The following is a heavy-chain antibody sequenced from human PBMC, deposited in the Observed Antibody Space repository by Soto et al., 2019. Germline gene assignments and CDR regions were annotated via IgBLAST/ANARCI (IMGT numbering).Heavy chain of an antibody. Sequence: QVQLQESGPGLVKPSQTLSLTCTVSGGSISSGDYYWSWIRQPPGKGLEWIGYIYYSGSTYYNPSLKSRVXXSXDXXKNQFSLKLSSVTAADTAVYYCARNYGGATNWFDPWGQGTLVTVSS. CDR1: GGSISSGDYY. V-gene: IGHV4-30-4*01. J-gene: IGHJ5*02. CDR2: IYYSGST. CDR3: ARNYGGATNWFDP. D-gene: IGHD2-15*01.